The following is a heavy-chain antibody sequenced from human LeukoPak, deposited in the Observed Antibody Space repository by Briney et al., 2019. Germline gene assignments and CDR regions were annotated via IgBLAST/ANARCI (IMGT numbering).Heavy chain of an antibody. D-gene: IGHD1-1*01. CDR2: IKQDGSDK. Sequence: GGSLRLSSAASGFTFSSYWMSWVRQAPGKGLEWVANIKQDGSDKYYVDSVKGRFTISRDNAKNSLYMQMNSLRAEDTAVYYCARGGNSPDYWGQGTLVTVSS. V-gene: IGHV3-7*03. J-gene: IGHJ4*02. CDR3: ARGGNSPDY. CDR1: GFTFSSYW.